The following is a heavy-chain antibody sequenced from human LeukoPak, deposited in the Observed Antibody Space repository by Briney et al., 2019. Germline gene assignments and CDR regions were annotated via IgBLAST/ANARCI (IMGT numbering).Heavy chain of an antibody. CDR2: IRQDGSER. Sequence: PGGSLRLSCAAPGFILRNYWMTWVRQARGKGLEWVAHIRQDGSERHYVDSVKDRFTISRDHAKNSLALQMDSLRAEDTAVYYCARDWGSTGYDLYDSWGQGTLVTVSS. CDR3: ARDWGSTGYDLYDS. V-gene: IGHV3-7*01. J-gene: IGHJ4*02. CDR1: GFILRNYW. D-gene: IGHD5-12*01.